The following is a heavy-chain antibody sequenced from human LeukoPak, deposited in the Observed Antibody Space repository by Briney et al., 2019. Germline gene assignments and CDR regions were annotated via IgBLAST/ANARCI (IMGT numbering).Heavy chain of an antibody. CDR2: ITNSSNNI. Sequence: GGSLRLSCAASGFTFSRYSMNWVRQAPGKGLEWVSYITNSSNNIYYADSVKGRFTVSRDNAKNSLYLQMNSLRAEDTAVYYCARVGTQFYPGLGGFDPWGQGTLVTVSS. D-gene: IGHD1-14*01. V-gene: IGHV3-48*04. CDR3: ARVGTQFYPGLGGFDP. J-gene: IGHJ5*02. CDR1: GFTFSRYS.